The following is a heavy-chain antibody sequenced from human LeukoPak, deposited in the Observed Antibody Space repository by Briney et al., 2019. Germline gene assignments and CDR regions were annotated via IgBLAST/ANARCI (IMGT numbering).Heavy chain of an antibody. CDR3: VSFYETY. D-gene: IGHD2/OR15-2a*01. CDR1: GNYW. V-gene: IGHV3-74*01. J-gene: IGHJ4*02. Sequence: GGSLRLSCAASGNYWIHWVRQVPAKGLVWVSHINSDGSWTSYADSVKGRFTISKDNAKNTVYLQMNSLRAEDTAVYYCVSFYETYWGRGTLVTVSS. CDR2: INSDGSWT.